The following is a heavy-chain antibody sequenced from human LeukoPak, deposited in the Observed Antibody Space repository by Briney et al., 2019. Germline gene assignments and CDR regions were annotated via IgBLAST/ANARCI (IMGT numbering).Heavy chain of an antibody. CDR2: IYYSGST. CDR1: GGSISSSSYY. J-gene: IGHJ6*02. CDR3: ARHGYYGMDV. Sequence: TSETLSRTRTLSGGSISSSSYYWGWIRQPPGKGLEWIGSIYYSGSTYYNPSLKSRVTISVDTSKNQFSLKLSSVTAADTAVYYCARHGYYGMDVWGQGTTVTVSS. V-gene: IGHV4-39*01.